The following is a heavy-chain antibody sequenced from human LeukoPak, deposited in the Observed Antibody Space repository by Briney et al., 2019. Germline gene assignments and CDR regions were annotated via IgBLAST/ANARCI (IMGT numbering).Heavy chain of an antibody. J-gene: IGHJ1*01. CDR1: GFTFSSYA. Sequence: GGSLRLSCAASGFTFSSYAMSWVRQAPGKGLEWVSAISGSAGITEYADSVKGRFTISRDNSKNTLYLHMDSLRVEDMAVYYCAKGFGSSGWHSAEYFQHWGQGTLVTVSS. V-gene: IGHV3-23*01. D-gene: IGHD6-19*01. CDR3: AKGFGSSGWHSAEYFQH. CDR2: ISGSAGIT.